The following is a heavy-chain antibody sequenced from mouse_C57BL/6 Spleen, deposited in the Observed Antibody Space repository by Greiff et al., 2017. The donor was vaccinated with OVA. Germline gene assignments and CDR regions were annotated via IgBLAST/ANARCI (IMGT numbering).Heavy chain of an antibody. CDR1: GYTFTDYY. Sequence: VQLQQSGPELVKPGASVKISCKASGYTFTDYYMNWVKQSHGKSLEWIGDINPNNGGTSYNQKFKGKATLTVDKSSSTAYMELRSLTSEDSAVYYCARGLYGSSYAYWGQGTSVTVSS. D-gene: IGHD1-1*01. CDR2: INPNNGGT. CDR3: ARGLYGSSYAY. V-gene: IGHV1-26*01. J-gene: IGHJ4*01.